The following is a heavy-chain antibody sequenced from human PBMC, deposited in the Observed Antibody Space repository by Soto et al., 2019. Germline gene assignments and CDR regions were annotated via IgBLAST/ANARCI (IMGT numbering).Heavy chain of an antibody. Sequence: QITVKESGLTLVKPTETLTLTCTFSGFSLSSIGMGVGWIRQPPGKALEWLALINWDDDKRYSPSLSGRLTITKDPSENQVDLTMTNMDPAYTATYYCARLSRGVYDLDRLWEKFAYWGQGALVTV. CDR1: GFSLSSIGMG. J-gene: IGHJ4*02. CDR3: ARLSRGVYDLDRLWEKFAY. V-gene: IGHV2-5*02. CDR2: INWDDDK. D-gene: IGHD5-12*01.